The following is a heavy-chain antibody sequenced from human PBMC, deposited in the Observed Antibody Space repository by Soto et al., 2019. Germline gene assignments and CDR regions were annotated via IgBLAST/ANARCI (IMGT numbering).Heavy chain of an antibody. J-gene: IGHJ4*02. V-gene: IGHV3-74*01. Sequence: EVQLVESGGGLVQPGGSLRISCEASGFTFSTFWMHWVRQAPGKGLVWVSRINSDGSSTNYADSVKGRVTISRDNAKNTLYLQLNSLRPEDTAVYYCARDIEYWGQGTLVTVSS. CDR2: INSDGSST. CDR3: ARDIEY. CDR1: GFTFSTFW.